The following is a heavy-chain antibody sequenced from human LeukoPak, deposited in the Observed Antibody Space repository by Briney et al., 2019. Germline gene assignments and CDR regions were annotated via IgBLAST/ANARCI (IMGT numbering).Heavy chain of an antibody. CDR2: IWNDGSIR. J-gene: IGHJ5*01. CDR1: GFTFSPYG. D-gene: IGHD1-26*01. Sequence: PGGSLRLSCAASGFTFSPYGLHWVRQAPGKGLEWVAVIWNDGSIRYYADSVNGRFTISRDNSKNTLYLQMNNLRAEDTAVYHRARASGSYDSWGQGTLVTVSS. V-gene: IGHV3-33*01. CDR3: ARASGSYDS.